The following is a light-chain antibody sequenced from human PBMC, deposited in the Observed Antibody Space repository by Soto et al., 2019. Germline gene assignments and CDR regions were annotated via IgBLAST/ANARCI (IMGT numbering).Light chain of an antibody. J-gene: IGLJ3*02. CDR2: EVS. V-gene: IGLV2-14*01. CDR3: SSYTNTNRV. CDR1: SSDVGAYNY. Sequence: QSALTQPASVSGSPGQSITISCTGISSDVGAYNYVSWYQQHPGEAPKLVIYEVSNRPSGVSNRFSGSKSANTASLTISGLQAEDEADYYCSSYTNTNRVFGGGTKVTVL.